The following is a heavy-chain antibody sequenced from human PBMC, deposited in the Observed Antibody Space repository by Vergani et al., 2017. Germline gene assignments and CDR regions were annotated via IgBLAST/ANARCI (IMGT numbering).Heavy chain of an antibody. CDR2: IYVSGIT. V-gene: IGHV4-61*02. D-gene: IGHD6-13*01. J-gene: IGHJ4*02. CDR3: ARRLGMGAAADIGFDY. Sequence: QVQLQESGPGLVKPSQTLSLTCTVSGASINNDFYYWHWIRQPAGKGLEWIRRIYVSGITDYNSSLQSRVSMSVDTSKHQFPLRLTSVTDADTAVYYCARRLGMGAAADIGFDYWGQGTLVTVSS. CDR1: GASINNDFYY.